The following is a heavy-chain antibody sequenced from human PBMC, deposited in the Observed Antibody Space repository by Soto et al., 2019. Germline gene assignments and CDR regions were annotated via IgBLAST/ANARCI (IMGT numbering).Heavy chain of an antibody. V-gene: IGHV1-18*01. CDR3: ARDGSRPYYYYGMDV. CDR2: ISTYNGDT. CDR1: GYTFTTYG. Sequence: QVQLVQSGAEVKKPGASVKVSCKASGYTFTTYGVSWVRQAPGQGLEWMGWISTYNGDTEYAQNLQGRITMTTDTSTTTVYMELRSLRWEGTAVYWCARDGSRPYYYYGMDVWGQGTTVTVS. J-gene: IGHJ6*02.